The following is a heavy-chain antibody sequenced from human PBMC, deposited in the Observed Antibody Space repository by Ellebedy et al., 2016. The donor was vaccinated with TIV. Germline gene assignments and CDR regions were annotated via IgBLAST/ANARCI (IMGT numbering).Heavy chain of an antibody. V-gene: IGHV1-69*04. D-gene: IGHD6-13*01. CDR2: IIPILGIA. Sequence: ASVKVSCKASGGTFSSYAISWVRQAPGQGLEWMGRIIPILGIANYAQKFQGRVTITADKSTSTAYMELSSLRSEDTAVYYCARDQGGIAAAGTGGDYWGQGTLVTVSS. CDR1: GGTFSSYA. J-gene: IGHJ4*02. CDR3: ARDQGGIAAAGTGGDY.